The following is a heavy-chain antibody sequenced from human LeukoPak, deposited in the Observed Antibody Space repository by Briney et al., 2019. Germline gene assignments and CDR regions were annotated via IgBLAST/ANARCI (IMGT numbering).Heavy chain of an antibody. CDR3: GKDMYSSSWNFFDY. V-gene: IGHV3-9*01. CDR2: ITWNSGSI. J-gene: IGHJ4*02. CDR1: GFTFDDYA. Sequence: SLRLSCEASGFTFDDYAMHWVRQVPGKGLEWVSGITWNSGSIDYADSVKGRFTISRDNAKNSLYLQMNSLRAEDTALYYCGKDMYSSSWNFFDYWGRGTLVTVSS. D-gene: IGHD6-13*01.